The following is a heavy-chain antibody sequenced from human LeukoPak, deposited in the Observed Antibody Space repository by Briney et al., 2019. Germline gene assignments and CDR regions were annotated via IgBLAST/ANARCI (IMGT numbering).Heavy chain of an antibody. CDR2: ISSNGGST. Sequence: GRSLRLSCAASGFTFSSYGMHWVRQAPGKGLEYVSAISSNGGSTYYADSVKGRFTISRDNSTNTLYLQMSSLRAEDTAVYYCVKDYDILTGYFDYWGQGTLVPVSS. CDR1: GFTFSSYG. D-gene: IGHD3-9*01. CDR3: VKDYDILTGYFDY. J-gene: IGHJ4*02. V-gene: IGHV3-64D*06.